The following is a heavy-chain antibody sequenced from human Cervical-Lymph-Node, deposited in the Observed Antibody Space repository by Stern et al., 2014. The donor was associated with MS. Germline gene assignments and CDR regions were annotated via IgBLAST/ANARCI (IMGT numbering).Heavy chain of an antibody. CDR1: GGTFSSYA. J-gene: IGHJ6*02. Sequence: VQLVESGAEVKKPGSSVRVSCKASGGTFSSYAISWVRQAPGQGLEWMGGIIPMCGTPKYAQKFQGRVTITADDSTSTAYMEVSSLRSEDTAVYYCATSVGELTPEAVWGQGTTVTVFS. CDR3: ATSVGELTPEAV. CDR2: IIPMCGTP. D-gene: IGHD3-10*01. V-gene: IGHV1-69*01.